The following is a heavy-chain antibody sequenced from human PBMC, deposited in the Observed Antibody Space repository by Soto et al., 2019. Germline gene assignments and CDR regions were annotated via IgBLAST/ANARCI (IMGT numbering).Heavy chain of an antibody. CDR1: EFTFNTYW. Sequence: EVQLVESGGGLVQPGGSLRLSCIASEFTFNTYWMNWVRQAPGKGLEWVANIKEDGSEKYYVDSVKGRFTISRKNAKISLYLQMNSLRGEDTAVYYCARDWGTPGRGSAVGYYYHYGMDVWGQGTTVTVSS. J-gene: IGHJ6*02. CDR3: ARDWGTPGRGSAVGYYYHYGMDV. D-gene: IGHD1-1*01. V-gene: IGHV3-7*05. CDR2: IKEDGSEK.